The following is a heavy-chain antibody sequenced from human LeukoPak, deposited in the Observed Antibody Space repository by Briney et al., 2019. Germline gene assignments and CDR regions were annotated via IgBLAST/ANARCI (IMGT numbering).Heavy chain of an antibody. J-gene: IGHJ4*02. CDR2: INPNSGST. CDR1: GYTFIDYY. D-gene: IGHD5-12*01. V-gene: IGHV1-2*02. CDR3: ARAYTGFEAFDY. Sequence: GASVKVSCKASGYTFIDYYMDWVRQAPGQGLEWMGWINPNSGSTNYAQKFQGRVTMTRDTSISTAYMELSRLRSDDTAVYHCARAYTGFEAFDYWGQGVPVTVSS.